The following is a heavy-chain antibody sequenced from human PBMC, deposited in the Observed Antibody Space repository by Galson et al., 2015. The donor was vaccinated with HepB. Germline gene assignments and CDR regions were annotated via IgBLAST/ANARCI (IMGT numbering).Heavy chain of an antibody. CDR3: ARGPHYGGNSFDY. Sequence: SLRLSCAASGFTFSSYAMHWVRQAPGKGLEWVAVISYDGSNKYYADSVKGRFTISRDNSKNTLYLQMNSLRAEDTAVYYCARGPHYGGNSFDYWGQGTLVTVSS. J-gene: IGHJ4*02. D-gene: IGHD4-23*01. CDR1: GFTFSSYA. CDR2: ISYDGSNK. V-gene: IGHV3-30-3*01.